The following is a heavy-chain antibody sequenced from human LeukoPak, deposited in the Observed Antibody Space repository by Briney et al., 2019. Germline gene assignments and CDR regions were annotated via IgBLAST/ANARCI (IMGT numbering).Heavy chain of an antibody. J-gene: IGHJ4*02. CDR3: ARASGGYLYY. D-gene: IGHD6-13*01. V-gene: IGHV4-4*07. CDR1: GDSISSYY. CDR2: IYSGGGT. Sequence: SETLSLTCGVSGDSISSYYWSWIRQPAGKGLEWIGRIYSGGGTNYNPSLNSRVTISVDTSKNQFSLRLSSVTAADTAVYYCARASGGYLYYWGQGTLVTVSS.